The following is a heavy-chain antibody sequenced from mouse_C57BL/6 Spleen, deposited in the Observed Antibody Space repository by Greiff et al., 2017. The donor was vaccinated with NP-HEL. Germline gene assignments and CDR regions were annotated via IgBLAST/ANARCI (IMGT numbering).Heavy chain of an antibody. CDR2: IDPSDSET. CDR1: GYTFTSYW. V-gene: IGHV1-52*01. J-gene: IGHJ2*01. Sequence: QVQLKQPGAELVRPGSSVKLSCKASGYTFTSYWMHWVKQRPIQGLEWIGNIDPSDSETHYNQKFKDKATLTVDKSSSTAYMQLSSLTSEDSAVYYCAEGDDYGHFDYWGQGTTLTVSS. D-gene: IGHD2-4*01. CDR3: AEGDDYGHFDY.